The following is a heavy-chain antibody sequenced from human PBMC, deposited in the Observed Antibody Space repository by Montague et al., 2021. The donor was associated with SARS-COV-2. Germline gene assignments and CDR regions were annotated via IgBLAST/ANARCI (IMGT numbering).Heavy chain of an antibody. J-gene: IGHJ5*02. CDR2: IFYTGSV. CDR1: GDSVSSGNYF. Sequence: SETLSLTCAVSGDSVSSGNYFWAWIRQPPGKGLEGIGSIFYTGSVEYNASLRSPVTMSVDTSNNHFSLGLDSVTAADTAVYICARQNYRSGTQNGLGGNWFDPWGQGTLVTVSS. V-gene: IGHV4-39*01. CDR3: ARQNYRSGTQNGLGGNWFDP. D-gene: IGHD3-10*01.